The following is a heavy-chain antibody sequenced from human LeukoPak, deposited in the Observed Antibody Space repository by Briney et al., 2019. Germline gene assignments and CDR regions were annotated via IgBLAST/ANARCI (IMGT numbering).Heavy chain of an antibody. Sequence: PSETLSLTCTVSGGSISSSSYYWGWIRQPPGKGLEWIGEINHSGSTNYNPSLKSRVTISVDTSKNQFSLKLSSVTAADTAVYYCARARITMIRAYYFDYWGQGTLVTVSS. CDR3: ARARITMIRAYYFDY. D-gene: IGHD3-22*01. J-gene: IGHJ4*02. CDR1: GGSISSSSYY. CDR2: INHSGST. V-gene: IGHV4-39*07.